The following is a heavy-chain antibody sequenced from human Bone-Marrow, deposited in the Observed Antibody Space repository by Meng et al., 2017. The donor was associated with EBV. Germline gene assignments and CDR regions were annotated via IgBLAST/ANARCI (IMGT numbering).Heavy chain of an antibody. CDR1: GGSVSSGSYY. J-gene: IGHJ4*02. CDR3: ARRRLQFGYFDY. V-gene: IGHV4-61*01. D-gene: IGHD5-24*01. Sequence: QGHLQESGPGLVKPSETLSLTCTVSGGSVSSGSYYWSWIRQPPGKGLEWIGYIYYSGSTNYNPSLKSRVTISVDTSKNQFSLKLSSVTAADTAVYYCARRRLQFGYFDYWGQGTLVTVSS. CDR2: IYYSGST.